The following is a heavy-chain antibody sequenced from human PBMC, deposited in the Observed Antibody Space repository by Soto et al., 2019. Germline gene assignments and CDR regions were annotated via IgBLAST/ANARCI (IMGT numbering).Heavy chain of an antibody. CDR1: EFTISGHY. J-gene: IGHJ4*02. D-gene: IGHD1-26*01. CDR3: ARDRVEVGATD. Sequence: GSKRLSYAAFEFTISGHYRRRVRQAPGKGLEWVSVIYSGGSTYYADSVKGRFTISRDNSKNTLYLQMNSLRAEDTAVYYCARDRVEVGATDWGQGTLVTVSS. V-gene: IGHV3-66*01. CDR2: IYSGGST.